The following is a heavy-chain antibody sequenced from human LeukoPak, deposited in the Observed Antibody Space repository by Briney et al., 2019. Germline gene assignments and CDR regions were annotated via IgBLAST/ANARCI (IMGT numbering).Heavy chain of an antibody. D-gene: IGHD6-19*01. J-gene: IGHJ4*02. Sequence: GGSLRLSCAASGFTFSRYNMNWVRQAPGKGLEWVSSISSGSSYIYYADSVKGRFTISRDNAKNSLYLLMNSLRAEDTAVYYCARDDIAVATCFDYWGQGTLVTVSS. CDR1: GFTFSRYN. V-gene: IGHV3-21*01. CDR3: ARDDIAVATCFDY. CDR2: ISSGSSYI.